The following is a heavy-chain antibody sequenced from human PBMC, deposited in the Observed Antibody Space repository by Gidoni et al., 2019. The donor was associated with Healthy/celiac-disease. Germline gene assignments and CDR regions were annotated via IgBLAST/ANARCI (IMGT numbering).Heavy chain of an antibody. J-gene: IGHJ4*02. V-gene: IGHV3-21*01. CDR2: ISSSSSYI. Sequence: EVQLVESGGGLVKPGGSLRLSCAASGFTFSSYSLNWVRQAPGKGLEWVSSISSSSSYIYYADSVKGRFTISRDNAKNSLYLQMNSLRAEDTAEYYCARDRSFLKPGTSQGYYFDYWGQGTLVTVSS. D-gene: IGHD3-3*01. CDR3: ARDRSFLKPGTSQGYYFDY. CDR1: GFTFSSYS.